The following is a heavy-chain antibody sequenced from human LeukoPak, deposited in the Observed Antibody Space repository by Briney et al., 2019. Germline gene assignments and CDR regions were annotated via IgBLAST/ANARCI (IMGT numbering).Heavy chain of an antibody. V-gene: IGHV3-21*01. CDR1: GFSFSSYS. J-gene: IGHJ4*02. Sequence: GGSLRLSCVASGFSFSSYSMNWVRQAPGKGLEWVSTISSGTGSYIYYADSVRGRFTISRDNARNSLYLQMNSLRAEDTAVYYCARCSGVFGSSGYWGQGTLVTVSS. CDR2: ISSGTGSYI. D-gene: IGHD6-6*01. CDR3: ARCSGVFGSSGY.